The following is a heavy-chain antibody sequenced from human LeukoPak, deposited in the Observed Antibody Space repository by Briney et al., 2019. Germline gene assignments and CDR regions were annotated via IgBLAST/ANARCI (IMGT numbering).Heavy chain of an antibody. V-gene: IGHV4-30-2*01. CDR3: ARGGGAAAGLVDY. Sequence: PSETLSLTCAVSGGSISSGGYSWSWIRQPPGKGLEWIGYIYHSGSTYYNPSLKSRVTISVDRSKNQFSLKLSSVTAADTAVYYCARGGGAAAGLVDYWGRGTLVTVSS. CDR2: IYHSGST. D-gene: IGHD6-13*01. J-gene: IGHJ4*02. CDR1: GGSISSGGYS.